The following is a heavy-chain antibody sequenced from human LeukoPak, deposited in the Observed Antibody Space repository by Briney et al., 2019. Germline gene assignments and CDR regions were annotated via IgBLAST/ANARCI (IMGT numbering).Heavy chain of an antibody. V-gene: IGHV3-30*02. CDR3: VRLRRNSDRSDYYYYYNF. CDR2: IRYDGSNK. Sequence: GGSLRLSCAASGFTFSSYGMHRVRQAPGKGLEWVAFIRYDGSNKYYADSVKGRFTISRDNAKNSVYLQMNSLRAEDTALYYCVRLRRNSDRSDYYYYYNFWGQGILVTVSS. CDR1: GFTFSSYG. J-gene: IGHJ4*02. D-gene: IGHD3-22*01.